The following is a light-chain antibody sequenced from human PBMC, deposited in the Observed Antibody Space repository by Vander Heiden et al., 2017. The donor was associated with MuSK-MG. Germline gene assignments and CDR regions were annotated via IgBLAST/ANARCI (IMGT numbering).Light chain of an antibody. V-gene: IGLV3-21*02. CDR2: DVS. CDR1: NIGSKS. J-gene: IGLJ3*02. CDR3: QVWDSSSDHPEV. Sequence: SYVLTQPPSVSVDPGQTARITCGGNNIGSKSFHWCHQKPGQAPGLVVYDVSDRPSGSPERFSGSNSGNTATLTITRVEAGDEADDYCQVWDSSSDHPEVFGGGTKLTVL.